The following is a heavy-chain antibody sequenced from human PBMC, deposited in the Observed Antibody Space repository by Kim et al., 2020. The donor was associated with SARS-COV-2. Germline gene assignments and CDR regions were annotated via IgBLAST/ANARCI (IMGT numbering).Heavy chain of an antibody. Sequence: GGSLRLSCAASGFTFNDYALHWVRKAPGKGFEWVSLISDDGTYTSYADSVKGRFTISRDNSKNSVYLQMDSLRAEDTALYYCAKGVILVSYYYGMDVWGQGTTVTVS. CDR1: GFTFNDYA. D-gene: IGHD2-21*01. CDR3: AKGVILVSYYYGMDV. CDR2: ISDDGTYT. V-gene: IGHV3-43*02. J-gene: IGHJ6*02.